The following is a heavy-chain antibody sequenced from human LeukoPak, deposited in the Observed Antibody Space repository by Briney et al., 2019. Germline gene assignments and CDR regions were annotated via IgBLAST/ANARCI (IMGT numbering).Heavy chain of an antibody. D-gene: IGHD2-21*01. V-gene: IGHV1-2*02. Sequence: ASVKVSCKASGYTFTGYYMHWVRQAPGQELEWMGWINPNSGGTNYAQKFQGRVTMTRDTSISTAYMELSRLRSDDTAVYYCAREFRHRYYFDYWGQGTLVTVSS. CDR3: AREFRHRYYFDY. J-gene: IGHJ4*02. CDR2: INPNSGGT. CDR1: GYTFTGYY.